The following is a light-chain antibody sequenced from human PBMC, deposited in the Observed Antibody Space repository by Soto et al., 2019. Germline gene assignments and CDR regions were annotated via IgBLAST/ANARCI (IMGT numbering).Light chain of an antibody. J-gene: IGLJ1*01. V-gene: IGLV2-8*01. Sequence: QCVLTQPPCASGSRGQSCAISCTGTISDVGGYNYVSWYQQHPGKAPKLMIYEVNRRPSGVPDRFSGSKSGNTASLTVSGLQAEDEADYHCSSYAGSSNVFGTGTKVTVL. CDR2: EVN. CDR3: SSYAGSSNV. CDR1: ISDVGGYNY.